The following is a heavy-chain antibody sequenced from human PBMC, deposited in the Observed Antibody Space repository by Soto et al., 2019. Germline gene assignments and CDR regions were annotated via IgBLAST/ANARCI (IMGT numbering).Heavy chain of an antibody. D-gene: IGHD5-12*01. Sequence: EVQLLESGGGLVQPGGSLRLSCAASGFTFSSYAMSWVRQAPGKGLEWVSAISGSGGSTYYADSVKGRFTISRDNSKNTRYLQMNSLRAEDTAVYYCAKTLARWLQNQVFDLWGRGTLVTVSS. J-gene: IGHJ2*01. CDR3: AKTLARWLQNQVFDL. CDR1: GFTFSSYA. V-gene: IGHV3-23*01. CDR2: ISGSGGST.